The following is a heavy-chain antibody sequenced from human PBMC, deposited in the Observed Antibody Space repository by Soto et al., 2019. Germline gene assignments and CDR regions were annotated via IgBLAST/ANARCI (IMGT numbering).Heavy chain of an antibody. D-gene: IGHD2-8*01. J-gene: IGHJ4*02. CDR1: GFSLSTSGMC. CDR2: IDWDDDK. CDR3: ARINHAYCTTGVSYTGYFDY. V-gene: IGHV2-70*01. Sequence: SGPTLVNPTQTLTLTCTFSGFSLSTSGMCVSWIRQPPGKALEWLALIDWDDDKYYSTSLKTRLTISKDTSKNQVVLTMTNMDPVDTATYYCARINHAYCTTGVSYTGYFDYWGQGTLVTVSS.